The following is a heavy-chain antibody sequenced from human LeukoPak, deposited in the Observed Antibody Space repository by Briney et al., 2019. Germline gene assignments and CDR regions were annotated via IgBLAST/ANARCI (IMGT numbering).Heavy chain of an antibody. Sequence: ASVTVSFTTSGYTFTSYGISWVRQAPGQGLEWMGWISAYNANTSYAQNLQGRVTMTTDTSTTTAYMELRSLRSDDTAVYYCARDGHIAAELFDYWGQGTLVTVSS. V-gene: IGHV1-18*01. J-gene: IGHJ4*02. CDR1: GYTFTSYG. CDR2: ISAYNANT. D-gene: IGHD6-25*01. CDR3: ARDGHIAAELFDY.